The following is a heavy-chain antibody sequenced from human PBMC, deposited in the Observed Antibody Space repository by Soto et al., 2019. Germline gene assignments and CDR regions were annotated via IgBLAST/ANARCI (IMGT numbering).Heavy chain of an antibody. Sequence: GESLKISCKGSGYSFTTYWITWVRQMPGKGLEWMGRIDPSDSYTNYSPSFQGHVTISADKSISTAYLQWSSLKASDTAMYYCARHLPVYDSRGYVDYWGQGTLVTVSS. CDR2: IDPSDSYT. D-gene: IGHD3-22*01. J-gene: IGHJ4*02. CDR1: GYSFTTYW. CDR3: ARHLPVYDSRGYVDY. V-gene: IGHV5-10-1*01.